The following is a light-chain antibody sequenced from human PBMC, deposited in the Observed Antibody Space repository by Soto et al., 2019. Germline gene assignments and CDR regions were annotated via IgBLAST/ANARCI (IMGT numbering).Light chain of an antibody. Sequence: EIVMTQSPATLSVSPGERATLSCRASQSVSSNLAWYQQKPGQAPRLLIYGASTRATGIPARFSGSGSGTEFTRTISRLQSEDFAVYYCQQYNNWPPTFGQGTRLEIK. CDR2: GAS. CDR3: QQYNNWPPT. CDR1: QSVSSN. V-gene: IGKV3-15*01. J-gene: IGKJ5*01.